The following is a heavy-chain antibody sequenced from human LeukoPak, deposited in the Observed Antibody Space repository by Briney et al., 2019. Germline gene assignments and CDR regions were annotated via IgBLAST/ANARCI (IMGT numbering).Heavy chain of an antibody. J-gene: IGHJ5*02. Sequence: ASVKVSCKASGYNFRAYYTHWVRQAPGQGLEWLGYIRPMTGDTNYAQKFQDRVTFSMDTSTATAYMELRSLRSDDTAFYYCGRGVQSFDPWGQGTLVTVSS. CDR2: IRPMTGDT. V-gene: IGHV1-2*02. CDR3: GRGVQSFDP. CDR1: GYNFRAYY.